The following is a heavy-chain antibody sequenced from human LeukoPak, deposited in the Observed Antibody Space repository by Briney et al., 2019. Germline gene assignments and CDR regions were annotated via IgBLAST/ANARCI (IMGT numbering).Heavy chain of an antibody. V-gene: IGHV1-46*01. J-gene: IGHJ4*02. Sequence: ASVKVSCKASGYTFTSYYMHWVRQAPGQGLEWMGIINPSGGSTSYAQKFQGRVTMTRDTSTSTVYMELSSLRSEDTAVYYCARATGRYCSGGSCPRLRYFDYWGQGTLVTVSS. CDR3: ARATGRYCSGGSCPRLRYFDY. D-gene: IGHD2-15*01. CDR2: INPSGGST. CDR1: GYTFTSYY.